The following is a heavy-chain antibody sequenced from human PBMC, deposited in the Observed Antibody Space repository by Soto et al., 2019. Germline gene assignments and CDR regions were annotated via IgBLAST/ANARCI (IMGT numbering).Heavy chain of an antibody. Sequence: VTLKETGPVLVKPAETLTLTCTVSGFALSNASMGVSWIRQPPGKALAWFAHIFSNYEQSYSTSLKSRLTMSMASAKSQVVLTMPKQDPGVTATDSCARMSLPDLWSGYLFDSWCEVTLVTLSS. J-gene: IGHJ4*02. CDR3: ARMSLPDLWSGYLFDS. D-gene: IGHD3-3*01. V-gene: IGHV2-26*01. CDR1: GFALSNASMG. CDR2: IFSNYEQ.